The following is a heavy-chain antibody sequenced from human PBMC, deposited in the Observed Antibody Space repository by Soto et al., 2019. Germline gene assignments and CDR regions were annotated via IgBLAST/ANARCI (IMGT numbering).Heavy chain of an antibody. CDR1: GYTFTGYY. V-gene: IGHV1-2*04. J-gene: IGHJ5*02. Sequence: QVQLVQSGAEVKKPGGSVKVSCKASGYTFTGYYMHWVRQAPGQGFEWMGWINPNSGGTHYAQKFQGWVTRTRYTPMSTASMELSRLRSDDTAVYYWARGDSARPVTCFDPWGQGTLVTVSS. CDR2: INPNSGGT. CDR3: ARGDSARPVTCFDP. D-gene: IGHD6-6*01.